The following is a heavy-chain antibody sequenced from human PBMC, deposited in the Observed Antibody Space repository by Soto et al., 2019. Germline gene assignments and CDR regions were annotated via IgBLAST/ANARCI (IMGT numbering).Heavy chain of an antibody. D-gene: IGHD2-15*01. V-gene: IGHV4-34*01. Sequence: SETLSLTCAVYGGSFSGYYWSWIRQPPGKGLEWIGEINHSGSTNYNPSLKSRVTISVDTSKNQFSLKLGSVTAADTAVYYCARDVNATHYYYGMDVWGQGTTVTVSS. CDR1: GGSFSGYY. CDR2: INHSGST. CDR3: ARDVNATHYYYGMDV. J-gene: IGHJ6*02.